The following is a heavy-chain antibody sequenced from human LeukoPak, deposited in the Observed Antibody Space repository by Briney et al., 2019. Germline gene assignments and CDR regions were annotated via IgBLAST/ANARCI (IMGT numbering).Heavy chain of an antibody. J-gene: IGHJ6*03. CDR3: ARRGRIAAAGTGTYYYYYYMDV. CDR2: IIPIFGTA. Sequence: GASVKVSCKASGGTFSSYAISWVRQAPGQGLEWMGGIIPIFGTANYAQKFQGRVTITADKSTSTAYMELSSLRSEDTAVYYCARRGRIAAAGTGTYYYYYYMDVWGKGTTVTISS. CDR1: GGTFSSYA. V-gene: IGHV1-69*06. D-gene: IGHD6-13*01.